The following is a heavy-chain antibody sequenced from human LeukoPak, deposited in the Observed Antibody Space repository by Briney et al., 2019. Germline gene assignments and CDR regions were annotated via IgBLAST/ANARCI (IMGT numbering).Heavy chain of an antibody. V-gene: IGHV3-74*01. J-gene: IGHJ4*02. D-gene: IGHD3-22*01. CDR3: SAYYDSSGYHYFDY. Sequence: GGSLRLSCAASGFTFSSYWMHWVRQAPGKGLVWVSRINSDGSSTSYADSVKGRFTISRDNAKNTLYLQMNSLRAEDTAVYYCSAYYDSSGYHYFDYWGQGTLVTVSS. CDR2: INSDGSST. CDR1: GFTFSSYW.